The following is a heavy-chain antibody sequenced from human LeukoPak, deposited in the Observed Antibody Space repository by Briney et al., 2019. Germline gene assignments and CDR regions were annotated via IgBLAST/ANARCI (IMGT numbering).Heavy chain of an antibody. CDR3: ARHRVYCGGDCYQYFDY. Sequence: GASVKVSCKASGYTFTGYYMHWVRQAPGQGLEWMGRINPNSGGTNYAQKFQGRVTMTRDTSISTAYMELSRLRSDDTAVYYCARHRVYCGGDCYQYFDYWGQGTLVTVSS. J-gene: IGHJ4*02. V-gene: IGHV1-2*06. CDR2: INPNSGGT. CDR1: GYTFTGYY. D-gene: IGHD2-21*02.